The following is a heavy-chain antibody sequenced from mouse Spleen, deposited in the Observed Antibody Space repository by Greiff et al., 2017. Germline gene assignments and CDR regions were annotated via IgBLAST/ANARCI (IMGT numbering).Heavy chain of an antibody. CDR1: GFTFSDYY. Sequence: EVMLVESEGGLVQPGSSMKLSCTASGFTFSDYYMAWVRQVPEKGLEWVANINYDGSSTYYLDSLKSRFIISRDNAKNILYLQMSSLKSEDTATYYCARGDWDVRYFDYWGQGTTLTVSS. CDR3: ARGDWDVRYFDY. CDR2: INYDGSST. J-gene: IGHJ2*01. V-gene: IGHV5-16*01. D-gene: IGHD4-1*01.